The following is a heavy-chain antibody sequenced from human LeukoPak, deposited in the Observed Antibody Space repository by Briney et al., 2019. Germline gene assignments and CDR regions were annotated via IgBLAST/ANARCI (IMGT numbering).Heavy chain of an antibody. CDR3: ARVDCSGGSCCQDD. Sequence: GGSLRLSCAASGFTFSSYWMTWVRQAPGKGLEWVANIKQDGSEKYYVDSVKGRFTISRDNAKNPLCLQVNSLRAEDTAVYYCARVDCSGGSCCQDDWGQGTLVTVSS. CDR1: GFTFSSYW. CDR2: IKQDGSEK. D-gene: IGHD2-15*01. V-gene: IGHV3-7*04. J-gene: IGHJ4*02.